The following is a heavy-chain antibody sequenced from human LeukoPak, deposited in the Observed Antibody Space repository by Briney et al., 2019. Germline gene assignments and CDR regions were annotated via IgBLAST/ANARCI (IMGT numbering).Heavy chain of an antibody. CDR1: GGSFSGYY. V-gene: IGHV4-34*01. D-gene: IGHD4-23*01. CDR3: ARTPRGYGGNSDY. CDR2: INHSGST. J-gene: IGHJ4*02. Sequence: SETLSLTCAVYGGSFSGYYWSWIRQPPGKGLEWIGEINHSGSTNYNPSLKSRVTISVDTSKNQFSLKLSSVTAADTAVYYCARTPRGYGGNSDYWGQGTLVTVSS.